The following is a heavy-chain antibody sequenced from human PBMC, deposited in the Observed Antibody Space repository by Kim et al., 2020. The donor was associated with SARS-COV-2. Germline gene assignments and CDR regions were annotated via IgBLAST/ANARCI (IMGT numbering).Heavy chain of an antibody. D-gene: IGHD3-3*01. CDR2: IYYSGST. V-gene: IGHV4-59*01. CDR3: ARGFSYYDFWSGYYYFDY. CDR1: GGSISSYY. J-gene: IGHJ4*02. Sequence: SETLSLTCTVSGGSISSYYWSWIRQPPGKGLEWIGYIYYSGSTNYNPSLKSRVTISVDTSKNQFSLKLSSVTAADTAVYYCARGFSYYDFWSGYYYFDYWGQGTLVTVSS.